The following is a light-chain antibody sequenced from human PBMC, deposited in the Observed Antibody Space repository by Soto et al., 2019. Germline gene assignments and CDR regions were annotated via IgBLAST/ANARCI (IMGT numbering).Light chain of an antibody. CDR3: QKYDGVPHT. J-gene: IGKJ3*01. V-gene: IGKV1-27*01. CDR2: GAS. Sequence: DIQMTQSPSSLSASVGDRVTITCRASQAITNYLAWYQQKPGKVPKLLIYGASTLQSGVPSRFRGSGSGTDFTLTISSLQPEDVAIYYCQKYDGVPHTFGPGTKLEIK. CDR1: QAITNY.